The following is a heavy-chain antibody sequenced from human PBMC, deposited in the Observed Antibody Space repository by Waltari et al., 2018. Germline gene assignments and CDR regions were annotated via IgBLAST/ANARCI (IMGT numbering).Heavy chain of an antibody. V-gene: IGHV3-33*01. CDR1: GFDFRGSV. CDR3: ARDFASTYFFDY. J-gene: IGHJ4*02. Sequence: QVQLVESGGGVVQPGRSLRLSCAASGFDFRGSVRHWVRQAPGKGLEWVAVIWYDGRYEYYADSVKGRFTISRDNSKDTLYLQMNSLRAEDTAVYYCARDFASTYFFDYWGQGTLVTVSS. CDR2: IWYDGRYE.